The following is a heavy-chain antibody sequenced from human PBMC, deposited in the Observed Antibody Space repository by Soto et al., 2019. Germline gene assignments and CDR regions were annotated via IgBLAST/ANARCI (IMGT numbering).Heavy chain of an antibody. D-gene: IGHD1-26*01. CDR2: ISGSGGST. J-gene: IGHJ4*02. Sequence: PGGSLRLSCASSVCTFSSYAMSCVRQAPGKGLEWDSAISGSGGSTYYADSVKGRFTISRDNSKNTLYLQMNSLRAEDTAVYYCAKAVGEDRAFEYWGQATLVIVS. CDR3: AKAVGEDRAFEY. V-gene: IGHV3-23*01. CDR1: VCTFSSYA.